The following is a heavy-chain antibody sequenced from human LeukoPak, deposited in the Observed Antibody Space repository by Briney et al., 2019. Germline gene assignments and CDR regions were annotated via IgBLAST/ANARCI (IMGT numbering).Heavy chain of an antibody. D-gene: IGHD3-22*01. CDR3: AKVDSPLRHLHYYDSSGPYYFDY. CDR1: GFTFDDYA. CDR2: ISWNSGSI. V-gene: IGHV3-9*01. J-gene: IGHJ4*02. Sequence: HPGRSLRLSCAASGFTFDDYAMHWVRQAPGKGLEWVSGISWNSGSIGYADSVKGRFTISRDNAKNSLYLQTNSLRAEDTALYYCAKVDSPLRHLHYYDSSGPYYFDYWGQGTLVTVSS.